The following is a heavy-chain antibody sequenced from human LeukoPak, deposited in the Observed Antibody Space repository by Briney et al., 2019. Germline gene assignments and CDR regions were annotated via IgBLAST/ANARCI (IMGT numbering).Heavy chain of an antibody. Sequence: GGSLRLSCAASGFTFSSYAMSWVHQAPGKGLEWVSAISGSGGSTYYADSVKGRFTISRDNSKNTLYLQMNSLRAEDTAVYYCAKDPLATYYYDSSGNRDFDYWGQGTLVTVSS. CDR2: ISGSGGST. V-gene: IGHV3-23*01. D-gene: IGHD3-22*01. J-gene: IGHJ4*02. CDR3: AKDPLATYYYDSSGNRDFDY. CDR1: GFTFSSYA.